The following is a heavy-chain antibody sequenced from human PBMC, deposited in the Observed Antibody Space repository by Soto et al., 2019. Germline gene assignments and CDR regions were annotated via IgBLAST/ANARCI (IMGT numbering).Heavy chain of an antibody. V-gene: IGHV3-48*02. Sequence: EVQLVESGGGLVQPGGSLRLSCAASGFTFSSYGMNWVRQAPGKGLEWVSYISSSSTTIYYADSVKGRFTIFRDNAKNSLYLQLNSLRDEDTAVYYCARSPYYYDSSNYYGYWGQGTLDTVSS. CDR2: ISSSSTTI. J-gene: IGHJ4*02. D-gene: IGHD3-22*01. CDR3: ARSPYYYDSSNYYGY. CDR1: GFTFSSYG.